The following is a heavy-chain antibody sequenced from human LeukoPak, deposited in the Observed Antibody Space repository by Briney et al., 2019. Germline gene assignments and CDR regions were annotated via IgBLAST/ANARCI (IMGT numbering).Heavy chain of an antibody. CDR2: MSPNSGDT. J-gene: IGHJ2*01. V-gene: IGHV1-8*01. Sequence: RASVKVSCKASGYTFTNYDFNWVRQATGQRPEWMGWMSPNSGDTGYAQKFQDRVTMTRNTSISTAYMELSSLRSEDTAVYYCARTGGNYWYFDLWGRGTLVTVSS. D-gene: IGHD4-23*01. CDR1: GYTFTNYD. CDR3: ARTGGNYWYFDL.